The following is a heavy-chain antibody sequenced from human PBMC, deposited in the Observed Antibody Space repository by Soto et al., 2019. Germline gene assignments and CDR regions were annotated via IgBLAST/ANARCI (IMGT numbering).Heavy chain of an antibody. J-gene: IGHJ6*04. Sequence: PGGSLRLSCAASGFTFSGYYMSWIRQAPGKGLEWVSYISSSGSTIYYADSVKGRFTISRDNAKNTLYLQMNSLRAEDTAVYYCARDSEKVWRAHYYYYGMDVWGKGTTVTVSS. D-gene: IGHD2-21*01. V-gene: IGHV3-11*04. CDR3: ARDSEKVWRAHYYYYGMDV. CDR1: GFTFSGYY. CDR2: ISSSGSTI.